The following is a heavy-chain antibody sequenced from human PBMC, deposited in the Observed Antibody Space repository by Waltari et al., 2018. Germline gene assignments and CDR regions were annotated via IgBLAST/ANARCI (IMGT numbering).Heavy chain of an antibody. CDR2: IYPGDACP. V-gene: IGHV5-51*01. J-gene: IGHJ3*02. D-gene: IGHD3-3*01. Sequence: EVQLVQSGAEVKKPGESLKISCKASGYSFTTYWIGWVRQMPGKGLEWMGSIYPGDACPRTSPSFEGKVTISADESISTAYLQWSSLKASDTAMYYCARHPNSYYDFWDGYFEAFDMWGRGTMVTVSS. CDR3: ARHPNSYYDFWDGYFEAFDM. CDR1: GYSFTTYW.